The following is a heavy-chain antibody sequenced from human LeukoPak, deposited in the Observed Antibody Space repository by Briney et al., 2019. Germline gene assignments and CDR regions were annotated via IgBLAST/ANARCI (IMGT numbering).Heavy chain of an antibody. Sequence: PGGSLRLSCAASGLTFSSRWMSWVRQAPGKGLEWVGNIQPDGSEQYPVDSVKGRFTISRDNARNSLYLRMNSLRAEDTALYYCAREGPYDSSGYYLSAFDIWGQGTMVTVSS. CDR2: IQPDGSEQ. V-gene: IGHV3-7*03. J-gene: IGHJ3*02. CDR3: AREGPYDSSGYYLSAFDI. D-gene: IGHD3-22*01. CDR1: GLTFSSRW.